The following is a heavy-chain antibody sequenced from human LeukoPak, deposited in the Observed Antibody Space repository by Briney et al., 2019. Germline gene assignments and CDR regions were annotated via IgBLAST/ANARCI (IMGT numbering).Heavy chain of an antibody. CDR1: GFTFSNYN. Sequence: GGSLRLSCAASGFTFSNYNLNWVRQAPGKGLEWLSYITSSSSAIYYADSVKGRFTISRDNAKNSLYLQMNSLRAEDTAVYFCARGPRYFDYWGQGALVTVSS. J-gene: IGHJ4*02. CDR2: ITSSSSAI. V-gene: IGHV3-48*04. CDR3: ARGPRYFDY.